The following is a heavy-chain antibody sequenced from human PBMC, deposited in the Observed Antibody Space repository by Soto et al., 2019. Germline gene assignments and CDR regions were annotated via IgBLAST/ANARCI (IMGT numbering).Heavy chain of an antibody. CDR1: VFTFSGSA. V-gene: IGHV3-73*01. J-gene: IGHJ4*01. CDR3: SSSTSGHTNDY. CDR2: IGSKADDYAT. D-gene: IGHD3-10*01. Sequence: PGGSLRLSCAASVFTFSGSAMHFVRQACGKGLEWVGRIGSKADDYATAYAASVKGRFTISRDDSTNTAFLQMNSLKAEDTAVYYCSSSTSGHTNDYCGQGTLVTVSS.